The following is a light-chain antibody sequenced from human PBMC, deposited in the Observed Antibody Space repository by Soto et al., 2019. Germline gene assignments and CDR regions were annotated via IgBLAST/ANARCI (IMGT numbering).Light chain of an antibody. CDR3: QQYYSYPRT. CDR1: QGISSY. V-gene: IGKV1-8*01. Sequence: AIRMTQSPSSFSASTGDRVTITCRASQGISSYLAWYQQKPGKAPKLLISAASTLQSVVPARFSGSGSGTDFTLTISRLQSEDFATYYCQQYYSYPRTFGQGTKVEIK. J-gene: IGKJ1*01. CDR2: AAS.